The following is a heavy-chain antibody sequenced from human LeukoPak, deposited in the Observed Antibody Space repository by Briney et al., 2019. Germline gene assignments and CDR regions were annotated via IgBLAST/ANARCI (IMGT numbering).Heavy chain of an antibody. V-gene: IGHV1-2*02. CDR3: ARALHEWLLLGAFDI. J-gene: IGHJ3*02. CDR2: INPNSGGT. CDR1: GYTFTGYY. D-gene: IGHD3-22*01. Sequence: VASVKVSYKASGYTFTGYYMHWVRQAPGQGLEWMGWINPNSGGTNYAQKFQGRVTMTRDTSISTAYMELSRLRSDDTAVYYCARALHEWLLLGAFDIWGQGTMVTVSS.